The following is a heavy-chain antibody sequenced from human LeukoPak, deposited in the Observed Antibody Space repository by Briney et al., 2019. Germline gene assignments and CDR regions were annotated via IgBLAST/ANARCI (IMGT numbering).Heavy chain of an antibody. V-gene: IGHV3-7*01. J-gene: IGHJ4*02. CDR1: GFTFSSYW. CDR2: IKQDGTAK. CDR3: ARDSNLGDN. D-gene: IGHD3-16*01. Sequence: GGSLRLSCVASGFTFSSYWMSWVRQAPGKGLEWVANIKQDGTAKYYVDSVKGRFAISRDNAENSLYLQMNNLRAEDTAVYYCARDSNLGDNWGQGTLVTVSS.